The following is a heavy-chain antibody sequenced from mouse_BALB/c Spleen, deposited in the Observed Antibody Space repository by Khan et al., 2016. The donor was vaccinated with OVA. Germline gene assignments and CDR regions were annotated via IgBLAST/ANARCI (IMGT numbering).Heavy chain of an antibody. Sequence: QIQLVQSGPELKKPGETVRISCKASGYTFTTAGIQWVQKMPGKGLKWIGWINTHSGVPKYAEDFKGRFAFSLEISVNTAYLQITNLNNEDTATYFSAGGGAAYYRNDGGAMEYWGQGTSVTVSS. CDR1: GYTFTTAG. D-gene: IGHD2-14*01. V-gene: IGHV9-4*02. CDR2: INTHSGVP. J-gene: IGHJ4*01. CDR3: AGGGAAYYRNDGGAMEY.